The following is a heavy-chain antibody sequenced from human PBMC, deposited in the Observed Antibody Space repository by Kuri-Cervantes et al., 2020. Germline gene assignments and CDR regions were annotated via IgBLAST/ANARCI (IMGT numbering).Heavy chain of an antibody. Sequence: GESLKISCAASGFTFSSYWMSWVRQAPGKGLEWVANIKQDGSEKYYVDSVKGRFTISRDNAKNSLYLQMNSLRAEDTAVYYCARGPADYYDSSGPMWGFDYWGQGTLVTVSS. CDR3: ARGPADYYDSSGPMWGFDY. D-gene: IGHD3-22*01. J-gene: IGHJ4*02. V-gene: IGHV3-7*01. CDR1: GFTFSSYW. CDR2: IKQDGSEK.